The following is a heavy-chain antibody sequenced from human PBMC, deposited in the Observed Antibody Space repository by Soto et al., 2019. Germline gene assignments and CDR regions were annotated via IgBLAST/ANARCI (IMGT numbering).Heavy chain of an antibody. J-gene: IGHJ4*02. Sequence: ASVKVSCKASGYTFTSYGISWVRQAPGQGLEWMGWISAYNGNTNYAQKFQGRVTMTTDTSTSTAYMELRSLRSDDTAVYYCARNKRIAVAEVFDYWGQGTLVTVSS. CDR3: ARNKRIAVAEVFDY. CDR2: ISAYNGNT. D-gene: IGHD6-19*01. V-gene: IGHV1-18*01. CDR1: GYTFTSYG.